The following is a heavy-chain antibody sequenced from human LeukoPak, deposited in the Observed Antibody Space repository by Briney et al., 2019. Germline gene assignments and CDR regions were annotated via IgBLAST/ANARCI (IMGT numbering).Heavy chain of an antibody. CDR3: ARGASYHDFWSAYYSDFDY. D-gene: IGHD3-3*01. Sequence: GESLKISCKGSGYSFINYWIGWVRQMPGKGLEWMGIIYPRDSHTKYNPSFQGQVSISADKSITTAYLQWSRLKASDTAMYYCARGASYHDFWSAYYSDFDYWGQGTLVTVSS. CDR1: GYSFINYW. CDR2: IYPRDSHT. V-gene: IGHV5-51*01. J-gene: IGHJ4*02.